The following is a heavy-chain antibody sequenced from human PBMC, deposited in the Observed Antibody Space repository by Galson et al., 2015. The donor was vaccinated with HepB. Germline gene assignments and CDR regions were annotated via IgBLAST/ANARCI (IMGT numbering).Heavy chain of an antibody. CDR2: ISSDDRT. Sequence: FLRLSCAASGFTVRSTYMCWVRQAPGKGLECVSVISSDDRTYYADFVKGRFTISRDNSQNTLSLQINSLRAEDTAIYYCARENCGHSVVCAFDIWGQGTMVTVSS. CDR1: GFTVRSTY. J-gene: IGHJ3*02. D-gene: IGHD4-23*01. V-gene: IGHV3-53*01. CDR3: ARENCGHSVVCAFDI.